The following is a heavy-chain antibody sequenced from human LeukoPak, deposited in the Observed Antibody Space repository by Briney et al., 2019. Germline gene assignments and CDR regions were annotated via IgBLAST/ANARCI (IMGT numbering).Heavy chain of an antibody. V-gene: IGHV3-23*01. CDR1: GFTFSSYG. CDR2: ISGSGGST. J-gene: IGHJ4*02. CDR3: ARGGAARPDF. D-gene: IGHD6-6*01. Sequence: GGSLRLACAASGFTFSSYGMSWVRQAPGKGLEWVSAISGSGGSTYYADSVKGRFTISRDNSKNTLYLQMNSLRVEDTAVSYCARGGAARPDFWGQGTLVTVSS.